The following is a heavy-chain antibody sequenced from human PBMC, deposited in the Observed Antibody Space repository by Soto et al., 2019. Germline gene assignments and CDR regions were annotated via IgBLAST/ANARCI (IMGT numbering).Heavy chain of an antibody. CDR3: ANSNPYYYDSSGYFDY. CDR2: ISYDGSNK. V-gene: IGHV3-30*18. Sequence: GGSLRLSCAASGFTFSSYGMHWVRQAPGKGLEWVAVISYDGSNKYYADSVKGRFTISRDNSKNTLYLQMNSLRAEDTAVYYCANSNPYYYDSSGYFDYWGQGTLFTVSS. J-gene: IGHJ4*02. D-gene: IGHD3-22*01. CDR1: GFTFSSYG.